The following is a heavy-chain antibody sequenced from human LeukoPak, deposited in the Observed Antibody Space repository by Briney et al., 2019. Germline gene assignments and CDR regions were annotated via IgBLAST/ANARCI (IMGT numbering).Heavy chain of an antibody. D-gene: IGHD1-14*01. CDR1: GDSISSGEYY. J-gene: IGHJ5*02. CDR3: ARVTSRLGWFDP. V-gene: IGHV4-61*02. CDR2: ISSSGST. Sequence: SQTLSLTCTVSGDSISSGEYYRSWIRQPAGKGLEWIGRISSSGSTHYNPSLKSRVTISVDPSKNQFSLKLSSVTAADTAVYYCARVTSRLGWFDPWGQGTLVTVSS.